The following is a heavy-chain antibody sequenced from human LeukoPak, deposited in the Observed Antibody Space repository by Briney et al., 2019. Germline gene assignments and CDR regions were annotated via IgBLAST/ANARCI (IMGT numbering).Heavy chain of an antibody. J-gene: IGHJ4*02. CDR1: GFTFSDDY. CDR3: AKGGITGTEFDY. D-gene: IGHD1-7*01. CDR2: ISYDGSNK. Sequence: GGSLRLSCAASGFTFSDDYMSWIRQAPGKGLEWVAVISYDGSNKYYADSVKGRFTISRDNSKNTLFLQMNSLRAEDTAVYYCAKGGITGTEFDYWGQGTLVTVSS. V-gene: IGHV3-30*18.